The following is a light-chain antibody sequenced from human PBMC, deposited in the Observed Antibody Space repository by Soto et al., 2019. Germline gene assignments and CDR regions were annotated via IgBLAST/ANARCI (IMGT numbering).Light chain of an antibody. CDR1: SGHSTYA. V-gene: IGLV4-69*01. J-gene: IGLJ2*01. Sequence: QLVLTQSPSASASLGASVKLTCTLSSGHSTYAIAWHQQQPEKGPRYLMKLHNDGSHNKGDGIPDRFSGSSSGTERYLTISSLQPEDEADYYCQTWGTGIVVFGGGTKLTVL. CDR3: QTWGTGIVV. CDR2: LHNDGSH.